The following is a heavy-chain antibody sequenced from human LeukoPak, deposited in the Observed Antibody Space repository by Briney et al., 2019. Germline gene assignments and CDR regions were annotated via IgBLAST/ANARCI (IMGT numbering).Heavy chain of an antibody. Sequence: SETLSLTCTVSGGSISSYYWSWIRQPPGKGLEWIGYIYHSGSTYYNPSLKSRVTISVDRSKNQFSLKLSSVTAADTAVYYCARYAGSGAFFDYWGQGTLVTVSS. J-gene: IGHJ4*02. D-gene: IGHD2-8*01. CDR1: GGSISSYY. CDR2: IYHSGST. V-gene: IGHV4-59*12. CDR3: ARYAGSGAFFDY.